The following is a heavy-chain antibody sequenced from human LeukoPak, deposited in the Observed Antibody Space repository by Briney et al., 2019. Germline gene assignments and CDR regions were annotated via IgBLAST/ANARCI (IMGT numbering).Heavy chain of an antibody. CDR1: GYTFTGYY. CDR2: INPNSGGT. J-gene: IGHJ6*03. Sequence: ASMKVSCKASGYTFTGYYMHWVRQAPGQGLEWMGWINPNSGGTNYAQKFQGRVTMTRDTSTSTAYMELRSLSSDDTAVYYCARVDPWRAAAGSYYYYYMDVWGKGTTVTVSS. V-gene: IGHV1-2*02. CDR3: ARVDPWRAAAGSYYYYYMDV. D-gene: IGHD6-13*01.